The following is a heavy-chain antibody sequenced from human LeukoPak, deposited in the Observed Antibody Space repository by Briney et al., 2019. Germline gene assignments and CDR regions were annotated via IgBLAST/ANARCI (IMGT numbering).Heavy chain of an antibody. Sequence: GGSLRLSCAASGFTFSSYAMHWVRQAPGKGLEWVAVISYDGSNKYYADSVKGRFTISRDNSKNTLYLQMNSLRAEDTAVYYCARGSAGDGYNYYDYWGQGTLVTVSS. J-gene: IGHJ4*02. CDR2: ISYDGSNK. V-gene: IGHV3-30-3*01. CDR3: ARGSAGDGYNYYDY. D-gene: IGHD5-24*01. CDR1: GFTFSSYA.